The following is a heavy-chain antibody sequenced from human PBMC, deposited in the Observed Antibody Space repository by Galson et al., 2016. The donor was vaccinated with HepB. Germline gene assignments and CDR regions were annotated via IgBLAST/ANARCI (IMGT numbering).Heavy chain of an antibody. CDR1: GFGFDGYA. CDR2: IKQDGSEM. D-gene: IGHD2-2*01. CDR3: ARVYCSSTSCQPGAY. J-gene: IGHJ4*02. Sequence: SLRLSCAASGFGFDGYAMHWVRQAPGKGLEWVANIKQDGSEMYYVDSVKGRFTISRDNAKNSLYLQMNSLRAEDTAVYYCARVYCSSTSCQPGAYWGQGTLVTVSS. V-gene: IGHV3-7*01.